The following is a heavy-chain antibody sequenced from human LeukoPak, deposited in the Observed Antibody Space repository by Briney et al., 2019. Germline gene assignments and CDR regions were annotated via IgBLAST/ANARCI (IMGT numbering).Heavy chain of an antibody. Sequence: SGTLSLTCAVYGGSFSGYYWSWIRQPPGKGLEWIGEINHSGSTNYNPSLKSRVTISVDTSKNQFSLKLSSVTAADTAVYYCARGAVLRYFDWLSLPYYFDYWGQGTLVTVSS. CDR2: INHSGST. CDR1: GGSFSGYY. CDR3: ARGAVLRYFDWLSLPYYFDY. V-gene: IGHV4-34*01. J-gene: IGHJ4*02. D-gene: IGHD3-9*01.